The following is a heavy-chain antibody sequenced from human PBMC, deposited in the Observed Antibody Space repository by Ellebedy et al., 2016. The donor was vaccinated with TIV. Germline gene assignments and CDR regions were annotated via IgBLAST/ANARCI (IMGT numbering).Heavy chain of an antibody. CDR1: GFSISSHS. CDR2: ITTSSSYI. Sequence: GESLKISCAASGFSISSHSMNWVRQAPGKGLEWVSSITTSSSYIYYADSVKGRFTISRDNAKNSLYLQMDRLRAEDTAVYYCARDIVVLPAARRPYYYSGMDVWGQGTTVTVSS. D-gene: IGHD2-2*01. CDR3: ARDIVVLPAARRPYYYSGMDV. V-gene: IGHV3-21*01. J-gene: IGHJ6*02.